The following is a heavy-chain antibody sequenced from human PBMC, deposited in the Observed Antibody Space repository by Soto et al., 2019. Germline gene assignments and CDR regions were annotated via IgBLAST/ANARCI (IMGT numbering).Heavy chain of an antibody. CDR3: ATIYGAKVDY. J-gene: IGHJ4*02. V-gene: IGHV4-59*01. CDR2: IYHSGST. Sequence: PSETLSLTCTVSSCSITTYYWSWIRQPPGKGLEWIGYIYHSGSTKYNSSLRSRVTMSLDTSKNQFSLKLGSVTAADTAMYYCATIYGAKVDYWGQGTLVTVSS. CDR1: SCSITTYY. D-gene: IGHD4-17*01.